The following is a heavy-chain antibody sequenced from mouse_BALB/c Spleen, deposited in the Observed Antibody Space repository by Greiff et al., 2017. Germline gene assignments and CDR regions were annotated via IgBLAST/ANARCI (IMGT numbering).Heavy chain of an antibody. J-gene: IGHJ3*01. V-gene: IGHV5-6*01. CDR3: AALAGKGFAY. CDR2: ISSGGSYT. Sequence: EVQLVESGGDLVKPGGSLKLSCAASGFTFSSYCMSWVRQTPDKRLEWVATISSGGSYTYYPDSVKGRFTISRDNAKNTLYLQMSSLKSEDAAMYCCAALAGKGFAYWGQGTLVTVSA. CDR1: GFTFSSYC. D-gene: IGHD2-1*01.